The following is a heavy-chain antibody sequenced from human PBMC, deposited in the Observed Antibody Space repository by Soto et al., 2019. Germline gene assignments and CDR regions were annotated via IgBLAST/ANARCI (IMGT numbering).Heavy chain of an antibody. V-gene: IGHV1-69*01. J-gene: IGHJ5*02. CDR1: GTFSSYS. CDR2: ITPLFGTT. CDR3: ARGPDYGDHGGWLDP. Sequence: QGQLVQSGAEVGKPGSSVKVSCRGTFSSYSISWVPQAPGQGLEWMGGITPLFGTTTYAQKFQGRVTITADASTNTAYMELSSLRSDDTAVYYCARGPDYGDHGGWLDPWGQGTLVTVSS. D-gene: IGHD4-17*01.